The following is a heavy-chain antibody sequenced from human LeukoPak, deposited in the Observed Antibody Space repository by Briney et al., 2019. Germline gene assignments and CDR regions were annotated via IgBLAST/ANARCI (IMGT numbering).Heavy chain of an antibody. D-gene: IGHD3-10*01. J-gene: IGHJ4*02. V-gene: IGHV3-23*01. CDR3: AKWGSGSYYKGSFDY. CDR2: ISGSGGST. Sequence: PGGSLRLSCAAAGFTFSTYAMTWVRQAPGKGLECVSAISGSGGSTYYAGSVKGRFTISRDNSKNTLYLQMNSLRAEDTAVYYCAKWGSGSYYKGSFDYWGQGTLVTVSS. CDR1: GFTFSTYA.